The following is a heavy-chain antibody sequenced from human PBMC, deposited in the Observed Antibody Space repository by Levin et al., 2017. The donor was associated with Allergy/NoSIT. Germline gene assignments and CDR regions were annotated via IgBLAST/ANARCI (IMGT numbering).Heavy chain of an antibody. CDR1: GASIRSYH. Sequence: SQTLSLPCIVSGASIRSYHWSWLRQPPGKGLEWIGYIYYSGSTNYNPSLKSRVTMSVDTSRNQFSLTLNSVTAADTAVYYCARDRVVASSGTYYYYGMAVWGQGTTVTVSS. V-gene: IGHV4-59*01. CDR2: IYYSGST. D-gene: IGHD2-15*01. J-gene: IGHJ6*02. CDR3: ARDRVVASSGTYYYYGMAV.